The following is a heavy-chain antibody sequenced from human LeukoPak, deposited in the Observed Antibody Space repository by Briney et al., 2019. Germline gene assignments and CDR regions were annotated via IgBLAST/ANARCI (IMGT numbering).Heavy chain of an antibody. J-gene: IGHJ4*02. V-gene: IGHV4-34*01. CDR2: INHSGST. D-gene: IGHD1-26*01. CDR1: GGSFSGYY. CDR3: ARVVGAIYYFDY. Sequence: SETLSLTCAVYGGSFSGYYWNWTRQPPGKGLEWIGEINHSGSTNYNPSLKSRVTISVDTSKNQFSLKLSSVTAADTAVYYCARVVGAIYYFDYWGQGTLVTVSS.